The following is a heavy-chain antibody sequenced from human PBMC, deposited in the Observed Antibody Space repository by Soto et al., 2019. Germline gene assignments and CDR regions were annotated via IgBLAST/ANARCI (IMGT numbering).Heavy chain of an antibody. D-gene: IGHD4-17*01. V-gene: IGHV3-23*01. J-gene: IGHJ4*02. CDR3: AKGRWLTNSLEN. Sequence: EVQLFESGGGLAQPGGSLRLSCVASGFSFSSYGMTWVRQAPGKGLEWVSSISASVRSTYYADPVKGRFTLSRDSSRNTLHLQINSLRAEDTAVYYCAKGRWLTNSLENWGPGILVTVS. CDR2: ISASVRST. CDR1: GFSFSSYG.